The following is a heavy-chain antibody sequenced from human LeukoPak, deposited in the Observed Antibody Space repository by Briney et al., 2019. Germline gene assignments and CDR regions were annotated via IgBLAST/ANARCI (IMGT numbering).Heavy chain of an antibody. CDR2: INHSGST. J-gene: IGHJ5*02. V-gene: IGHV4-34*01. Sequence: SETLSLTCAVYGGSFSGYYWSWIRQPPGKGLEWIGEINHSGSTNYNPSLKSRVTISVDTSKNQFSLKLSSVTVADTAVYYCASYYRYSSSWYWFDPWGQGTLVTVS. CDR1: GGSFSGYY. CDR3: ASYYRYSSSWYWFDP. D-gene: IGHD6-13*01.